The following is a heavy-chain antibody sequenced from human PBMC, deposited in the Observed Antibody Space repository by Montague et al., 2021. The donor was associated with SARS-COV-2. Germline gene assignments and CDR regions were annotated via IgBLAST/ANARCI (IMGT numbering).Heavy chain of an antibody. J-gene: IGHJ5*02. CDR2: IYYSGSN. Sequence: SETLSLTCTVSGGSISICCYYWGWLRPPQGKGLEWFGYIYYSGSNYYTPSLKSPVIISVATTQNHFSLTLSSVTAADTAGYYCARQKMGSVTILGVGMHDSGFDQWGQGTLVTVSS. D-gene: IGHD3-3*01. V-gene: IGHV4-39*01. CDR1: GGSISICCYY. CDR3: ARQKMGSVTILGVGMHDSGFDQ.